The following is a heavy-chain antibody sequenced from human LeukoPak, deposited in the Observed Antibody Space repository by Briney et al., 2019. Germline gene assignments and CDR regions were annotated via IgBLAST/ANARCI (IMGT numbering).Heavy chain of an antibody. CDR3: AILSVPGDYFDY. V-gene: IGHV3-30*02. Sequence: TGGSLRLSCAASGFTFSSYGMHWVRQAPGKGLEWVTFIRYDGSNKFYADSVKGRFTISRDNSKNTLYLQMNNLRVGDTAVYYCAILSVPGDYFDYWGQGTLVTVSS. J-gene: IGHJ4*02. CDR1: GFTFSSYG. CDR2: IRYDGSNK. D-gene: IGHD3-10*02.